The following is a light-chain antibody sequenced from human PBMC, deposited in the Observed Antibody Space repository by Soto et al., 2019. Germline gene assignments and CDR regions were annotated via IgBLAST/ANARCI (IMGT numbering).Light chain of an antibody. CDR3: HQYNSYHT. CDR1: QTVRNNY. J-gene: IGKJ4*01. Sequence: EFVLTRSRGTLALSPGERGTLSCRASQTVRNNYLAWYQQKPGQAPRLLIYDASSRATGIPSRFSGSGSGTEFTLTISSLQPDDFATYYCHQYNSYHTFRGGTNVDIK. V-gene: IGKV3-20*01. CDR2: DAS.